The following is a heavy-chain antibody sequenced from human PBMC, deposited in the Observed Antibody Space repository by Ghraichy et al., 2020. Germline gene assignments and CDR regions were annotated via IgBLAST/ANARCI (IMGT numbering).Heavy chain of an antibody. V-gene: IGHV3-21*01. CDR1: GFIFSNYN. Sequence: GESLNISCAASGFIFSNYNMNWVRQAPGKGLEWVSSISSSSSYIYYADSVKGRFTISRDNAKNSLYLQMNSLRAEDTAVYYCARGQRSGLDYWGQGTLVTVSS. J-gene: IGHJ4*02. CDR3: ARGQRSGLDY. CDR2: ISSSSSYI. D-gene: IGHD6-19*01.